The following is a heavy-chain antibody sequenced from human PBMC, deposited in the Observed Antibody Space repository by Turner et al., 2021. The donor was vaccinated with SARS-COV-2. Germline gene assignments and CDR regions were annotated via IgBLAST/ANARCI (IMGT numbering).Heavy chain of an antibody. CDR3: AREGGSLVAGTDFDF. J-gene: IGHJ4*02. CDR1: GFTFSNYA. CDR2: ISYDGSNK. Sequence: QVQVVESGGGVVPPGGSLRLSCAPSGFTFSNYAMHWVRQAPGKGLEWVAVISYDGSNKYYADSVKGRFTISRDNSKNTLYLQMNSLRADDTALYYCAREGGSLVAGTDFDFWGQGTLVTVSS. V-gene: IGHV3-30-3*01. D-gene: IGHD6-19*01.